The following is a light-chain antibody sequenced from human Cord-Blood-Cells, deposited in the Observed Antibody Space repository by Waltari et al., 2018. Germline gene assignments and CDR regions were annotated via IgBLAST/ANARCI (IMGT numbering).Light chain of an antibody. Sequence: QSALTQPASVSGSPGESITISCPGTSSDVGSYNLSSWYQQHPGKAPKLMIYEGNKRPSGVSNRFSGSKSGNMASLTISGLQAEDEADYYCCSYAGSSTYVFGTGTKVTVL. CDR1: SSDVGSYNL. V-gene: IGLV2-23*01. CDR3: CSYAGSSTYV. J-gene: IGLJ1*01. CDR2: EGN.